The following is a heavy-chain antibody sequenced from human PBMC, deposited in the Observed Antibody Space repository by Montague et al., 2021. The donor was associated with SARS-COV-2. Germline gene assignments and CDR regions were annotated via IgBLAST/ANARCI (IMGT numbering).Heavy chain of an antibody. D-gene: IGHD6-19*01. Sequence: PALVKTTQTLTLTCTFSGFSLSTSGMCVSWIRQPPGKALEWLARIDWXDDKYYSTSLKTRLTISKDTSKNQVVLTMTNMDPVDTATYYCAREYSSGVYFDYWGRGTLVTVSS. V-gene: IGHV2-70*11. CDR2: IDWXDDK. J-gene: IGHJ4*02. CDR3: AREYSSGVYFDY. CDR1: GFSLSTSGMC.